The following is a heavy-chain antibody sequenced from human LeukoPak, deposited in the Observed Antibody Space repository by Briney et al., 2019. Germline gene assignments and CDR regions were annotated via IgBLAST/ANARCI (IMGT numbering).Heavy chain of an antibody. V-gene: IGHV4-34*01. CDR1: GGSFSGYY. CDR3: ARQSWDYFDY. Sequence: SETLSLTCAVYGGSFSGYYWSWIRQPPGKGLEWIGEINHSGSTNYNPSLKSRVTISVDTSKNQFSLKLSSVTAADTAVYYCARQSWDYFDYWGQGTLVTVSP. CDR2: INHSGST. D-gene: IGHD1-26*01. J-gene: IGHJ4*02.